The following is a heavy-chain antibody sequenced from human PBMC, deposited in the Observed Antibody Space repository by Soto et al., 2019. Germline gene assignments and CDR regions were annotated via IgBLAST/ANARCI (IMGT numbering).Heavy chain of an antibody. CDR1: GYSFTSYR. D-gene: IGHD3-10*02. V-gene: IGHV5-10-1*01. CDR2: IDPSDSYT. J-gene: IGHJ5*02. CDR3: ARHPFHARGVISHFDP. Sequence: EVQLVQSGAEVNKPGESLRISCKGSGYSFTSYRISWVRQMPGKGLEWTGRIDPSDSYTNYSPSCQGHVTISADKSISTAYLQWSRLKASDTAMYYCARHPFHARGVISHFDPWCQGTLVTVSS.